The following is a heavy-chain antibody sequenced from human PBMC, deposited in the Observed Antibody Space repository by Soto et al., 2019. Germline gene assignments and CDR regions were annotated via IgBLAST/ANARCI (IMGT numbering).Heavy chain of an antibody. CDR2: IYYSGST. D-gene: IGHD3-22*01. J-gene: IGHJ4*02. V-gene: IGHV4-31*03. Sequence: QVQLQESGPGLVKPSQTLSLTCTVSGGSISGGGYYWSWIRQHPGKGLEWIGYIYYSGSTYYNPSLKSRVTISVDTSKNQFSLKLSSVTAADTAVYYCARDPLYYDSSGYPLRYFDYWGQGTLVTVSS. CDR1: GGSISGGGYY. CDR3: ARDPLYYDSSGYPLRYFDY.